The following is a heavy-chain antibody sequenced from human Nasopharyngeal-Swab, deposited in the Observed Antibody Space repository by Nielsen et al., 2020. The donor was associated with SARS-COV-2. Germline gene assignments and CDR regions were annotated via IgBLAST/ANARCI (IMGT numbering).Heavy chain of an antibody. Sequence: VRQAPGKGLEWVAVIWYDGSNKYYADSVKDRFTISRDNAKNSLYPQMNSLRAEDTAVYYCARRLTGGDYWGQGTLVTVSS. J-gene: IGHJ4*02. V-gene: IGHV3-33*01. CDR2: IWYDGSNK. D-gene: IGHD3-9*01. CDR3: ARRLTGGDY.